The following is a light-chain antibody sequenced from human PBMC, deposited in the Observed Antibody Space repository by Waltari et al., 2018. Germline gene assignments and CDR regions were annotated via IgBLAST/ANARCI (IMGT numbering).Light chain of an antibody. CDR1: RLGDKV. V-gene: IGLV3-1*01. CDR3: QTWDGSTAV. Sequence: SYELTQPPSVSVSPGKTVSITCSGDRLGDKVASWYQQKPGQSPVMVIYQDTQGPSGIPERFSGSNSGNTATLTISGTQIMDEADYYCQTWDGSTAVFGGGTKVTVL. J-gene: IGLJ3*02. CDR2: QDT.